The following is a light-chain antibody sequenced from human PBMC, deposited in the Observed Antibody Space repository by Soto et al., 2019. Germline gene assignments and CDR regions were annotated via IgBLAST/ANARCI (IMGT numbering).Light chain of an antibody. V-gene: IGLV2-8*01. Sequence: QSVLTQLPSASGSPGQSVTISCTGTSSEVGGYNYVSWNQKEPGKTTKLKIYEDSKRPSGVTDRFSGSKSCNTASLTVSGLQAEDEADYYCSSYAGSNNPPYVFGTGTKVTVL. J-gene: IGLJ1*01. CDR2: EDS. CDR1: SSEVGGYNY. CDR3: SSYAGSNNPPYV.